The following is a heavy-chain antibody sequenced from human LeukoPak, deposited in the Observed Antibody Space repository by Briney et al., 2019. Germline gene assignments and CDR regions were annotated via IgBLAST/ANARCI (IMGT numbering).Heavy chain of an antibody. CDR1: GFTISSYG. D-gene: IGHD2-21*01. V-gene: IGHV3-30*02. Sequence: PGGSLRLSCAASGFTISSYGMHWVRQAPGKGLEWVAFIRYDGSYKNYADSVKGRFTISRDISKSTLYLQMNSLRAEDAAVYFCAKAPVTSCRGAYCYPFDSWGQGTLVTVSS. CDR2: IRYDGSYK. CDR3: AKAPVTSCRGAYCYPFDS. J-gene: IGHJ4*02.